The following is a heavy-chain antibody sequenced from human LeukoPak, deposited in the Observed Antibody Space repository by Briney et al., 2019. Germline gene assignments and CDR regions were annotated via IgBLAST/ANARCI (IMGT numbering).Heavy chain of an antibody. CDR1: GFTVSSNY. Sequence: GGSLRLSCAASGFTVSSNYMSWVRQAPGKGLEWVSVIYSAGSTYYADSVKGRFTISRDNSKNTLYLQMNSLRAEDTAVYYCARDRACGGDCYSDYWGQGTLVTVSS. CDR3: ARDRACGGDCYSDY. D-gene: IGHD2-21*02. V-gene: IGHV3-53*01. CDR2: IYSAGST. J-gene: IGHJ4*02.